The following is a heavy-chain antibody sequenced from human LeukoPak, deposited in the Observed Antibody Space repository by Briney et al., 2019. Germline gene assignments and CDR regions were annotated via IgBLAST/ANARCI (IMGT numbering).Heavy chain of an antibody. V-gene: IGHV1-2*06. Sequence: GASVKVSCKASGYTFTCYHIHWVRQAPGQGLEWMGRINPYSGDTNFAQKFQGRVTMTRDTSITTAYMDLSSLTPDDTAVHFCARDQGSLTRSWYTGYWGQGTQVTVSS. CDR1: GYTFTCYH. J-gene: IGHJ4*02. CDR2: INPYSGDT. CDR3: ARDQGSLTRSWYTGY. D-gene: IGHD6-13*01.